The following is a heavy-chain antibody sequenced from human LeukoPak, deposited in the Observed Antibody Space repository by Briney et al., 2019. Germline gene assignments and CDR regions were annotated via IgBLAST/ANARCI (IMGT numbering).Heavy chain of an antibody. J-gene: IGHJ4*02. CDR2: IWYDGSNK. CDR3: ARDRSGSGSYYVY. CDR1: GFTFSSYG. D-gene: IGHD3-10*01. V-gene: IGHV3-33*01. Sequence: GGSLRLSCAASGFTFSSYGMHWVRQAPGKGLEWVAVIWYDGSNKYYADSVKGRFTISRDNSKNTLYLQMNSLRAEDTAVYYCARDRSGSGSYYVYWGQGTLVTVSS.